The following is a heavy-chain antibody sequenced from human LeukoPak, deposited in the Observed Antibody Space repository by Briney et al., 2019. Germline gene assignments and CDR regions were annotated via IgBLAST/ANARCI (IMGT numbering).Heavy chain of an antibody. D-gene: IGHD6-19*01. Sequence: GGSLRLSCAATGLSVSSNFMSWVRQAPGKGLEWVSVIYGGGSTYYADSVKGRFTISRDTPKNTLYLQMNSLRVEDTAVYYCASWPVGWYGEDSXXQGTLVTVSS. CDR3: ASWPVGWYGEDS. J-gene: IGHJ4*02. V-gene: IGHV3-53*01. CDR1: GLSVSSNF. CDR2: IYGGGST.